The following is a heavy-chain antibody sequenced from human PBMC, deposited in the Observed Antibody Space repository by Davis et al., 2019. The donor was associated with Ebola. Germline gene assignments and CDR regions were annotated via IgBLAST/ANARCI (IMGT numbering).Heavy chain of an antibody. CDR3: ARNDVVVAAATGYLNYHGMDV. V-gene: IGHV3-11*06. Sequence: GGSLRLSCAASGFTFSDYYMSWIRQAPGKGLEWVSYISSSSSYTNYADSVKGRFTISRDNAKNTLYLQMNSLRAEDTAVYYCARNDVVVAAATGYLNYHGMDVWGKGTTVTVSS. J-gene: IGHJ6*04. CDR2: ISSSSSYT. CDR1: GFTFSDYY. D-gene: IGHD2-2*01.